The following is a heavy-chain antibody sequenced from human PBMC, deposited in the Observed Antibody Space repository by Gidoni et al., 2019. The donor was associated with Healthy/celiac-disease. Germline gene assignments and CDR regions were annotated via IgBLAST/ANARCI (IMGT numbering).Heavy chain of an antibody. J-gene: IGHJ5*02. CDR3: ARHGTAYDFWSGYYPDNWFDP. V-gene: IGHV4-39*01. CDR2: IYYSGST. CDR1: GGSISSSSYY. Sequence: QLQLQESGPGLVKPSETLSLTCTVSGGSISSSSYYWGWIRQPPGKGLEWIGSIYYSGSTYYNPSLKSRVTISVDTSKNQFSLKLSSVTAADTAVYYCARHGTAYDFWSGYYPDNWFDPWGQGTLVTVSS. D-gene: IGHD3-3*01.